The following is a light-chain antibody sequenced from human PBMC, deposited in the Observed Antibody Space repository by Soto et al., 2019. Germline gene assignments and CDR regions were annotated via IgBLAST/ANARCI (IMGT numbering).Light chain of an antibody. CDR2: QDG. CDR1: KLADKY. J-gene: IGLJ2*01. V-gene: IGLV3-1*01. Sequence: SSELSQAPSMSVSPGQTASITCSGNKLADKYVCWYQQRPGQSPVLVIYQDGKRPSGIPARFSGSNSGNTATLTISGTQAMDEAVYFCQAWDISTVVFGGGTKVTVL. CDR3: QAWDISTVV.